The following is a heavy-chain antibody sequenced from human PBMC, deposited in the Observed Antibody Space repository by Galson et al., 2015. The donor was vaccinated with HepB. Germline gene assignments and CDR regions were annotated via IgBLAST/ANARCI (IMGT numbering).Heavy chain of an antibody. CDR1: RFAFSSYA. Sequence: SLRLSCAASRFAFSSYAMSWVRQAPGKGLEWVSAISGSGGSTYYADSVKGRFTISRDNSKNTLYLQMNSLRAEDTAVYYCAKDPRYTGHSSGWLEGYWGQGTLVTVSS. CDR3: AKDPRYTGHSSGWLEGY. J-gene: IGHJ4*02. CDR2: ISGSGGST. D-gene: IGHD6-19*01. V-gene: IGHV3-23*01.